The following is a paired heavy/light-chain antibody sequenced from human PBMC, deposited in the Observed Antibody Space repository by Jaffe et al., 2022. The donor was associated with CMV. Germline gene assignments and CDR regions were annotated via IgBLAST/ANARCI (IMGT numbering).Heavy chain of an antibody. CDR3: ARYLSGEIMVIAPNFDAFDV. V-gene: IGHV4-4*02. CDR2: IDHSGTT. J-gene: IGHJ3*01. CDR1: AGSISRNSW. Sequence: QVQLQESGPGLVKPSGTLSLTCGVSAGSISRNSWWSWVRQTPEKGLEWIGEIDHSGTTHYNPSLESRVTISVDKSKNRFSLKLTSVTAADTAVYYCARYLSGEIMVIAPNFDAFDVWGQGTMVIVSS. D-gene: IGHD3-10*01.
Light chain of an antibody. CDR1: QSLLHSNGDNF. CDR3: MQALQTPYT. J-gene: IGKJ2*01. Sequence: DIVMTQSPLSLPVTPGEPASISCRSSQSLLHSNGDNFLAWYLQKPGKSPQLLIYLGSNRASGVPDRFSGSGSGTDFTLEISRVEAEDVGVFYCMQALQTPYTFGQGTKLEIK. V-gene: IGKV2-28*01. CDR2: LGS.